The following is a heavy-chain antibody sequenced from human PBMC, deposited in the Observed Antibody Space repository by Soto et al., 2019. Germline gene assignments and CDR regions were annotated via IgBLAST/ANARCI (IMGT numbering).Heavy chain of an antibody. D-gene: IGHD3-10*01. Sequence: SETLSLTCRVSGASVTSGGNYWSWLRQYSGGGLEFIGYISHSGITYYNPSLQSRPTISLDTSKNQFSLGLRFVTVADTAVYYGAAPSNRSLLFLTWGPETL. CDR1: GASVTSGGNY. CDR3: AAPSNRSLLFLT. CDR2: ISHSGIT. V-gene: IGHV4-31*03. J-gene: IGHJ5*01.